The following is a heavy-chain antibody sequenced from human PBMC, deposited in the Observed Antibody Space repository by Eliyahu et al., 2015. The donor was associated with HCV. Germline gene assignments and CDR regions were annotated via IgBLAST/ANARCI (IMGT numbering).Heavy chain of an antibody. CDR1: GLSFGVVY. V-gene: IGHV3-15*07. CDR3: LIDPYSDSSAR. Sequence: EVQLVQSGGGLVXPGGSLRLSCAXSGLSFGVVYMTWVXQAPGKGLEWVGRIKSKXAGGTTDYCAPVKGRFTISRDDSKNTLFLQMNSLRTEDTAVYYCLIDPYSDSSARWGQGTLVTVPS. D-gene: IGHD6-13*01. CDR2: IKSKXAGGTT. J-gene: IGHJ5*02.